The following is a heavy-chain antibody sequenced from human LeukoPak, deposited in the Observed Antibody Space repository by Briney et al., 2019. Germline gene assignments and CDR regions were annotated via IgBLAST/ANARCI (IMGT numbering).Heavy chain of an antibody. CDR1: GGSISSYY. D-gene: IGHD3-9*01. CDR2: IYCSGST. J-gene: IGHJ6*02. CDR3: ARALQYYDILTGYPGMDV. V-gene: IGHV4-59*01. Sequence: SETLSLTCTVSGGSISSYYWSWIRQPPGKGLEWIGYIYCSGSTNYNPSLKSRVTISVDTSKNQFSLKLSSVTAADTAVYYCARALQYYDILTGYPGMDVWGQGTTVTVSS.